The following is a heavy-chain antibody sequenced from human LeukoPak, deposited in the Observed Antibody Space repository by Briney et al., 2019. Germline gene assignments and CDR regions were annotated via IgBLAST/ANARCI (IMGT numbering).Heavy chain of an antibody. CDR3: ARRDYGGYWYFDL. D-gene: IGHD4-23*01. J-gene: IGHJ2*01. Sequence: SETLSLTCTVSGGSISSSSYYWGWIRQPPGKGLEWIGNIYYSGSTYYNPPLKSRVTISVDTSKNQFSLKLSSVTAADTAVYYCARRDYGGYWYFDLWGRGTLVTVSS. CDR2: IYYSGST. CDR1: GGSISSSSYY. V-gene: IGHV4-39*01.